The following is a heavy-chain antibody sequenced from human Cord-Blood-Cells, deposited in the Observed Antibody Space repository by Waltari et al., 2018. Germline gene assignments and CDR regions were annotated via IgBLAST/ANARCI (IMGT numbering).Heavy chain of an antibody. Sequence: VQLVLPRAQERKPVECLKISCKGGGDSFTSYWIGWVRQMPGKGLEWMGIIYPGDSDTRYSPSFQGQVTISADKSISTAYLQWSSLKASDTAMYYCARHRDTAMVDYWGQGTLVTVSS. CDR1: GDSFTSYW. CDR3: ARHRDTAMVDY. D-gene: IGHD5-18*01. J-gene: IGHJ4*02. V-gene: IGHV5-51*01. CDR2: IYPGDSDT.